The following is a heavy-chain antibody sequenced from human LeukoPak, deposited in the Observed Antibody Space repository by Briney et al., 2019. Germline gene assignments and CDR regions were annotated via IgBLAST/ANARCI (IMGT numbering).Heavy chain of an antibody. CDR2: ISYSGTT. J-gene: IGHJ4*02. D-gene: IGHD3-10*01. CDR1: SDSFNRNHFS. V-gene: IGHV4-39*01. CDR3: ARQESVTMVRPVLKYFDF. Sequence: SETLSLTCTVSSDSFNRNHFSWGFIRQPLGKGLEWIGSISYSGTTHYNPSLQSRVAISVDTSKNLLSLRVTSVNAADSAVYYCARQESVTMVRPVLKYFDFWGQGSRVTVSS.